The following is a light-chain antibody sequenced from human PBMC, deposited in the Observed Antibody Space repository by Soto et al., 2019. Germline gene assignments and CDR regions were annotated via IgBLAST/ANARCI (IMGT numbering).Light chain of an antibody. J-gene: IGKJ1*01. CDR2: AAS. Sequence: DILMTHSPTSLSATVGDIVTITCRASQSISNHLNWYQQKPGKAPKLLIFAASSLQSGVPSRFSGSRSGPDFTLTISSLQPEDFATYYCQQSYSSPPTFGQVTKVDIK. V-gene: IGKV1-39*01. CDR3: QQSYSSPPT. CDR1: QSISNH.